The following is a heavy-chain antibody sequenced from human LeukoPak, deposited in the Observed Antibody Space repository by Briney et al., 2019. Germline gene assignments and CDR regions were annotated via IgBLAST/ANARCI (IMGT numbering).Heavy chain of an antibody. J-gene: IGHJ6*04. V-gene: IGHV1-69*01. CDR2: IIPIFGTA. Sequence: SVNVSCTASGGTFSIYAISWVRQAPGQGLEWMGGIIPIFGTANYAQKFQGRVTITADESTSTAYMELSSLRSEDTAVYYCATPRYSSGWSGGSYGMDVWGKGTTVTVSS. CDR3: ATPRYSSGWSGGSYGMDV. D-gene: IGHD6-19*01. CDR1: GGTFSIYA.